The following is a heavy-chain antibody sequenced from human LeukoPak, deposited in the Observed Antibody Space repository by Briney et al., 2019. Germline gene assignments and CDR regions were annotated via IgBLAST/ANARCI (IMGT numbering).Heavy chain of an antibody. CDR2: ISSSGSTI. D-gene: IGHD4-11*01. J-gene: IGHJ6*03. CDR3: AKSSKDPYYYYYMDV. V-gene: IGHV3-11*01. Sequence: GGSLRLSCAASGFTFSDYYMSWIRQAQGKGLEWVSYISSSGSTIYYADSVKGRFTISRDNAKNSLYLQMNSLRAEDMALYYCAKSSKDPYYYYYMDVWGKGTTVTVSS. CDR1: GFTFSDYY.